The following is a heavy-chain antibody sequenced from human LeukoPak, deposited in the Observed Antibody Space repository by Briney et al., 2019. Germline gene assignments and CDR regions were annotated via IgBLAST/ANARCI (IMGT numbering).Heavy chain of an antibody. CDR3: AKSRVSGLRFLEWVYFNY. CDR1: GFTFSSSA. D-gene: IGHD3-3*01. J-gene: IGHJ4*02. CDR2: ISASGGTT. Sequence: PGGSLRLSCAASGFTFSSSAMSWVRQAPGKGLEWVSTISASGGTTYYAGSLKGRFTISRDNSRDTLYLQMTSLGAEDTAIYYCAKSRVSGLRFLEWVYFNYWGQGTLVTVSS. V-gene: IGHV3-23*01.